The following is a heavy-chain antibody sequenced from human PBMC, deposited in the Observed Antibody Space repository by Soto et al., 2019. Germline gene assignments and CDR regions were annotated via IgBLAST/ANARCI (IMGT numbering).Heavy chain of an antibody. D-gene: IGHD6-19*01. Sequence: PGGSLRLSCAASGFTFSSYAMIWVRQAPGKGLEWVSACSGRVTNTYYADFVKGRFTISRDNSKYMLFLQMNSLRADDTAVYYCATRGIAVAGFDYWGHGTLVTV. CDR3: ATRGIAVAGFDY. CDR1: GFTFSSYA. V-gene: IGHV3-23*01. CDR2: CSGRVTNT. J-gene: IGHJ4*01.